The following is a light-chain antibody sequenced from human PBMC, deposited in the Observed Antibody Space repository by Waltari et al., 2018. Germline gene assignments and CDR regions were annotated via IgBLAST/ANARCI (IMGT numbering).Light chain of an antibody. CDR1: SSDVGRYNY. V-gene: IGLV2-14*03. Sequence: QSALTQPASVSGSPGQSITISCTGTSSDVGRYNYVSWYQQQPGRAPKLMIYDVTNRPSGVSKRVAGSRAGNTASLTISGLQAEDEADYYCSSYTTSSTLVFGGGTKLTVL. CDR2: DVT. J-gene: IGLJ3*02. CDR3: SSYTTSSTLV.